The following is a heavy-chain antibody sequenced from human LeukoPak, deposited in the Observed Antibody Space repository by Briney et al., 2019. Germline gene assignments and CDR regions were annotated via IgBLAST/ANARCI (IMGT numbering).Heavy chain of an antibody. D-gene: IGHD3-22*01. CDR2: INHSGST. V-gene: IGHV4-34*01. J-gene: IGHJ3*02. CDR1: GGSFSGYY. CDR3: AHDSSGYYLRAFDI. Sequence: SSETLSLTCAVYGGSFSGYYWSWIRQPPGKGLEWIGEINHSGSTNYNPSLKSRVTISVDTSKNQFSLKLSSVIAADTAVYYCAHDSSGYYLRAFDIWGQGTMVTVSS.